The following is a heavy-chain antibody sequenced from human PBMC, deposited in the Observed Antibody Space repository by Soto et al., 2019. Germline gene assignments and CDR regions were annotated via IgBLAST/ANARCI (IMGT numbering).Heavy chain of an antibody. J-gene: IGHJ4*02. CDR1: GGSVSSGDHY. CDR2: IHYSGST. Sequence: SETLSLTCTVSGGSVSSGDHYWAWIRQRPGEGPEWIVNIHYSGSTYYNPSLQSRSFVSVDTNKNQFSLRMNSVNAADTAVYYCARGPYYYDNSAYYFESWGQGTPVTVSS. CDR3: ARGPYYYDNSAYYFES. V-gene: IGHV4-30-4*08. D-gene: IGHD3-22*01.